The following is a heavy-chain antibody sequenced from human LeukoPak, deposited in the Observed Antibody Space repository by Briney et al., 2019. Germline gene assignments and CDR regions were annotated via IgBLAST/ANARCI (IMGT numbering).Heavy chain of an antibody. D-gene: IGHD3-10*01. J-gene: IGHJ4*02. CDR3: AKYYAARSRSFDF. Sequence: GGSLRLSCAASGLTFSSYAMTWVRQAPGKGLEWVSVIGSGGDTYYADSVKGRFTISRDNSKNTLYLQMNSLRAEDTAVYYCAKYYAARSRSFDFWGQGTLVTVSS. V-gene: IGHV3-23*01. CDR1: GLTFSSYA. CDR2: IGSGGDT.